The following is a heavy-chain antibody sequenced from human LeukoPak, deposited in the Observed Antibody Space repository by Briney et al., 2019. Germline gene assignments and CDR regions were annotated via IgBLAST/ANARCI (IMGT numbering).Heavy chain of an antibody. J-gene: IGHJ5*02. CDR3: ARVREIPAAMFRWFDP. D-gene: IGHD2-2*01. CDR1: GFTFSSYA. CDR2: ISGSGGST. Sequence: GGSLRLSCAASGFTFSSYAMSWVRQAPEKGLEWVSAISGSGGSTYHADSVKGRFTISRDNSKNTLYLQMNSLRAEDTAVYYCARVREIPAAMFRWFDPWGQGTLVTVSS. V-gene: IGHV3-23*01.